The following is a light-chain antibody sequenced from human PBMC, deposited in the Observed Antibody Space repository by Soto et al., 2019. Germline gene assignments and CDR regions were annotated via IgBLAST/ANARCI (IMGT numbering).Light chain of an antibody. CDR3: SSYTSTSSYVV. V-gene: IGLV2-14*03. CDR2: DVS. Sequence: QSALTQPASVSGSPGQSITISCTGTSSDVGGYNYVSWYQQHPGKAPKLMIYDVSNRPSGVSNRFSGSKSGNTASLTISGLQAEDEADYHCSSYTSTSSYVVIGGGTKL. CDR1: SSDVGGYNY. J-gene: IGLJ2*01.